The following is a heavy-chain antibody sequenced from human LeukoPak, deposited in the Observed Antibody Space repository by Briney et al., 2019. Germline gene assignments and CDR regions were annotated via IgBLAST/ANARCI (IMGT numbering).Heavy chain of an antibody. CDR1: GFTFSSYG. CDR2: IWYDGSNK. V-gene: IGHV3-33*01. CDR3: ARGSYSGGSFDY. Sequence: PGGSLRLSCAASGFTFSSYGMHWVRQAPGKGLEWVAVIWYDGSNKYYADSVKGRFTISRDNSKNTLYLQMNSLRAEDTAVYYCARGSYSGGSFDYWGQGTLVTVSS. J-gene: IGHJ4*02. D-gene: IGHD6-19*01.